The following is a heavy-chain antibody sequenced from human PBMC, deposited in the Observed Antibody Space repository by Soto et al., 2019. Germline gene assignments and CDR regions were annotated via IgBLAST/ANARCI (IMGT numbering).Heavy chain of an antibody. CDR3: AREYPVHSAYFDY. CDR2: MYYSGNA. J-gene: IGHJ4*02. CDR1: GASISRYY. D-gene: IGHD1-26*01. V-gene: IGHV4-59*01. Sequence: SETLSLTCTVSGASISRYYWSWIRQSPGKGLEWIGYMYYSGNANYNPSLRSRITISVDTSKNQFSLNLNSVTAADTAVYYCAREYPVHSAYFDYWGQGILVT.